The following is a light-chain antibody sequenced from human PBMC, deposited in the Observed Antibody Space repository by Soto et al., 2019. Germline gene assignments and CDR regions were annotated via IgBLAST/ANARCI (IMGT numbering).Light chain of an antibody. V-gene: IGLV2-14*01. CDR2: DVR. Sequence: QSALTQPASVSGSPGQSITISCTGTSSDVGGYNYVSWFQQHPGKAPKLMIYDVRNRPSGTSNRFSGSKSGNTASLSLSGLQAEDEADDYCNSYTSTSTYVFGTGTKVTVL. CDR1: SSDVGGYNY. CDR3: NSYTSTSTYV. J-gene: IGLJ1*01.